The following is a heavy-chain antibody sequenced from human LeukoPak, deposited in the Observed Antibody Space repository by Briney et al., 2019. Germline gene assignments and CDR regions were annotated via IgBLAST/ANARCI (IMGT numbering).Heavy chain of an antibody. J-gene: IGHJ6*02. Sequence: SETLSLTCTVSGGSISSYYWSWIRQPPGKGLEWIGYIYYSGSTNYNPSLKSRVTISVDTSKNQFSLKLSSVTAADTAVYYCARAADIVVVPAGAPYYYYGTDVWGQGTTVTVSS. CDR2: IYYSGST. V-gene: IGHV4-59*01. CDR3: ARAADIVVVPAGAPYYYYGTDV. CDR1: GGSISSYY. D-gene: IGHD2-2*01.